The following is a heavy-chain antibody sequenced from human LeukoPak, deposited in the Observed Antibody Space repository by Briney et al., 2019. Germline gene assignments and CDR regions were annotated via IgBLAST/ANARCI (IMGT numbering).Heavy chain of an antibody. CDR3: ARDGRNSHYFYYMAV. CDR1: GFTVSGTY. CDR2: IYAGGST. D-gene: IGHD4-23*01. V-gene: IGHV3-66*02. J-gene: IGHJ6*03. Sequence: GSLRLSCVASGFTVSGTYMSWVRQAPGMGLEWVSVIYAGGSTYYADSVKGRFTISRDNSKNTLYLQMNSLRAEDTAVYYCARDGRNSHYFYYMAVWGKGTTATVSS.